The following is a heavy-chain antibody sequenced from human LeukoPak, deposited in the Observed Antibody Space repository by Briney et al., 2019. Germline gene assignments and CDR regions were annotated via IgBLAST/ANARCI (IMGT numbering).Heavy chain of an antibody. CDR2: IYYSGTT. CDR3: ARGPQWLGYYYFDS. D-gene: IGHD6-19*01. CDR1: GGSISSSSYY. J-gene: IGHJ4*02. Sequence: KPSETLSLTCTVSGGSISSSSYYWGWIRQPPGKGLARIGSIYYSGTTYYNPSLKSRVTISVDTFKNQFSLKLSSVTAADAAVYYCARGPQWLGYYYFDSWGQGTLVTVSS. V-gene: IGHV4-39*01.